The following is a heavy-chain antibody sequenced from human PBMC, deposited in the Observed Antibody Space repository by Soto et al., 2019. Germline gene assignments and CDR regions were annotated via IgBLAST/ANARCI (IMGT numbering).Heavy chain of an antibody. Sequence: PGGSLRLSCAASGFTFSSYGMHWVRQAPGKGLEWVAVISYDGSNKYYADSVKGRFTISRDNSKNTLYLQMNSLRAEDTAVYYCAKDPEQWLVRGYFQHWGQGTLVTVSS. CDR2: ISYDGSNK. D-gene: IGHD6-19*01. J-gene: IGHJ1*01. V-gene: IGHV3-30*18. CDR3: AKDPEQWLVRGYFQH. CDR1: GFTFSSYG.